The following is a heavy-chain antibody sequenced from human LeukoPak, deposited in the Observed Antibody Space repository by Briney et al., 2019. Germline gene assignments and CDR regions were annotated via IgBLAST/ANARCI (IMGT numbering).Heavy chain of an antibody. J-gene: IGHJ4*02. V-gene: IGHV1-58*02. CDR2: ILVGSGNT. CDR1: GFTFTSSA. CDR3: AADHDPAYCGGDCLTN. D-gene: IGHD2-21*02. Sequence: SVKVSCKASGFTFTSSAMQWVRQARGQRLEWIGWILVGSGNTNYAQKFQERVTITRDMSTSTAYMELSSLRSEDTAVYYCAADHDPAYCGGDCLTNWGQGTLVTVSS.